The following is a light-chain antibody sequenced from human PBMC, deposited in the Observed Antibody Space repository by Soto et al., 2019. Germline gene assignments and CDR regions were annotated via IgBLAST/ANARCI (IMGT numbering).Light chain of an antibody. Sequence: LSPSSICASVEDRGTSRSRASQAVNSWLAWFQQKPGMAPKLVIYDVSSLQSGVPSRFSGSGSRPESTLTISSLLPEDSVIYSCQQSTNHPISVAQGTRLEIK. CDR3: QQSTNHPIS. J-gene: IGKJ5*01. CDR1: QAVNSW. CDR2: DVS. V-gene: IGKV1-12*01.